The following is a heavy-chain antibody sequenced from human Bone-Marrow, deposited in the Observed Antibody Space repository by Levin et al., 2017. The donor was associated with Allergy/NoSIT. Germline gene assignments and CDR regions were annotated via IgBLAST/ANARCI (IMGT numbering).Heavy chain of an antibody. D-gene: IGHD6-6*01. CDR3: ASQRDRGSSADS. Sequence: PSETLSLTCTVSGDSISTYYWSWIRQSAGKGLEWIGRIYTGGSTNYNPSLKSRVSMSVDTSKRQFSLRLTSVTAADTAVYYCASQRDRGSSADSWGQGTLVTVSS. CDR1: GDSISTYY. V-gene: IGHV4-4*07. J-gene: IGHJ4*02. CDR2: IYTGGST.